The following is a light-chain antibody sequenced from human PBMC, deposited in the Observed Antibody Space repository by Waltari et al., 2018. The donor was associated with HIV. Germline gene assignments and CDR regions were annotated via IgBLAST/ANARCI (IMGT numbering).Light chain of an antibody. J-gene: IGLJ2*01. V-gene: IGLV1-44*01. CDR2: INN. Sequence: QSVLTQPSSASGTPGQRVTISCSGSTSNIGTNTVSWYQQLPGTAPKLLIYINNQLPAGVPDRFSGSKSGTSASLAISVLQSEDEADYYCAVWDDSLNGVLFGGGTKLTVL. CDR3: AVWDDSLNGVL. CDR1: TSNIGTNT.